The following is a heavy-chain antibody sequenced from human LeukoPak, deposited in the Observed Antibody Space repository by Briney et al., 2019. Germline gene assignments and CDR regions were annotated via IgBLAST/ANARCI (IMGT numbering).Heavy chain of an antibody. J-gene: IGHJ4*02. Sequence: GGFLRFSCAASGFTFSSYSMNWVRQAPGKGLEWVSSISSSSSYIYYADSVKGRFTISRDNAKNSLYLQMNSLRAEDTAVYYCARWGGRIALTPSLVDYWGQGTLVTVSS. CDR1: GFTFSSYS. CDR2: ISSSSSYI. V-gene: IGHV3-21*01. CDR3: ARWGGRIALTPSLVDY. D-gene: IGHD6-13*01.